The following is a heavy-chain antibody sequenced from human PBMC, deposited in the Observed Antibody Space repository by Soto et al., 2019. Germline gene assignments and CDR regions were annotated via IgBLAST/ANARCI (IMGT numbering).Heavy chain of an antibody. Sequence: ASVKVSCKASGYTFTSYAMHWVRQAPGQRLEWMGWINAGNGNTKYSQKFQGRVTITRDTSASTAYMELSSLRSEDTAVYYCARGYCTNGVCYGTGYYYYGRDVWGQGTTVTVS. CDR1: GYTFTSYA. CDR2: INAGNGNT. D-gene: IGHD2-8*01. J-gene: IGHJ6*02. CDR3: ARGYCTNGVCYGTGYYYYGRDV. V-gene: IGHV1-3*01.